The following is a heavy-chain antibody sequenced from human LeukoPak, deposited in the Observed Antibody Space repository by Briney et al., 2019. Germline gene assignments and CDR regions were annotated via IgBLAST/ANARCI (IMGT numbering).Heavy chain of an antibody. D-gene: IGHD6-13*01. CDR1: GDSVSSNSAA. V-gene: IGHV6-1*01. J-gene: IGHJ4*02. Sequence: SQTLSLTCAISGDSVSSNSAAWNWIRQSPSRGLEWLGRTYYRSKWYNDYAVSVKSRITINPDTSKNQFCLQLNSVTPEDTAVYYCARDWSSSSSWFPHFDYWGQGTLVTVSS. CDR3: ARDWSSSSSWFPHFDY. CDR2: TYYRSKWYN.